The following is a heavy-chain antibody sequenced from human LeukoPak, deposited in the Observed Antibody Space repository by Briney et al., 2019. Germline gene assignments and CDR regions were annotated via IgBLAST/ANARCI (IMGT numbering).Heavy chain of an antibody. J-gene: IGHJ5*02. Sequence: GGSLRLSCAASGFTFSSYWMSWVRQAPGKGLEWVANIKQDGSEKYYVASVKGRFTISRDNAKNSLYLQTNSLRAEDTAVYYCARRATYGDEACFDPWGQGTLVTVSS. D-gene: IGHD4-17*01. CDR3: ARRATYGDEACFDP. CDR2: IKQDGSEK. V-gene: IGHV3-7*03. CDR1: GFTFSSYW.